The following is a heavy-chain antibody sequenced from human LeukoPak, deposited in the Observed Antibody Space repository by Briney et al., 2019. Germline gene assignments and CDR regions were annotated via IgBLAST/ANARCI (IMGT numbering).Heavy chain of an antibody. V-gene: IGHV1-18*01. D-gene: IGHD6-13*01. J-gene: IGHJ4*02. CDR3: ARHATGGIADFDY. CDR2: ISAYNGNT. Sequence: ASVKVSCKTSGYTFISYGISWVRQTPGQGLEWMGWISAYNGNTNYAQKVQGRVTMTTDTSTNTAYMELRSLRFDDTAVYYCARHATGGIADFDYWGQGTLVTVSS. CDR1: GYTFISYG.